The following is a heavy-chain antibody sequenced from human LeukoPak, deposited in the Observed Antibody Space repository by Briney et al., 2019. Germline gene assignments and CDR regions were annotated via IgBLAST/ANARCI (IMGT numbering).Heavy chain of an antibody. CDR3: ARRAYCSGGSCYWDDAFDI. J-gene: IGHJ3*02. D-gene: IGHD2-15*01. Sequence: GGSLRLSCAASGFTFSSYSMTWVRQAPGKGLEWGSYISSSSSTIYYADSVKGRFTISRDNAKNSLYLQMNSLRAEDTAVYYCARRAYCSGGSCYWDDAFDIWGQGTMVTVSS. V-gene: IGHV3-48*04. CDR1: GFTFSSYS. CDR2: ISSSSSTI.